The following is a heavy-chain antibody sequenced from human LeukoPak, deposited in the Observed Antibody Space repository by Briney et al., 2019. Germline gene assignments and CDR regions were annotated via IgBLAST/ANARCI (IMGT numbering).Heavy chain of an antibody. D-gene: IGHD6-13*01. CDR3: AKRMGPTIAAADLDH. CDR1: GFAFSTFG. Sequence: GGSLRLSCAASGFAFSTFGMHWVRQAPGKGLEWVAVISYDGSNKYYADSVKGRFTISRDNSRNTLYLQMSSLSTEDTAVYYCAKRMGPTIAAADLDHWGQGTLVTVSS. CDR2: ISYDGSNK. J-gene: IGHJ4*02. V-gene: IGHV3-30*18.